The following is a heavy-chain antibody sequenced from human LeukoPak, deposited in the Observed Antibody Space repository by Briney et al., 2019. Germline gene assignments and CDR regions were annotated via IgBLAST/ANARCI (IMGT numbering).Heavy chain of an antibody. D-gene: IGHD2-15*01. V-gene: IGHV3-9*01. CDR3: AKGKDCSGGSCYSGLYYGMDV. CDR1: GFTFDDYT. J-gene: IGHJ6*02. CDR2: ISWNSGSI. Sequence: GRSLRLSCAASGFTFDDYTMHWVRQAPGKGLGWVSGISWNSGSIDYADSVKGRFTISRDNAKNSLYLQMNSLTTEDTALYYCAKGKDCSGGSCYSGLYYGMDVWGQGTTVTVSS.